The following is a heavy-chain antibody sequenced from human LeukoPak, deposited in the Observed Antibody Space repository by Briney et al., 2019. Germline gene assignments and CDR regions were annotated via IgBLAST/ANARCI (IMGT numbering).Heavy chain of an antibody. D-gene: IGHD3-10*01. J-gene: IGHJ4*02. V-gene: IGHV1-46*01. CDR2: IDPSGGST. Sequence: ASVNVSCKASGYSFTSYYMHWVRQAPGQGLEWMGIIDPSGGSTNYAQKFQGRITMTRDTSTSTVYMELSSLRSEDTAIYYCASLGSGSSPIIDFDFWGQGTLVTVSS. CDR3: ASLGSGSSPIIDFDF. CDR1: GYSFTSYY.